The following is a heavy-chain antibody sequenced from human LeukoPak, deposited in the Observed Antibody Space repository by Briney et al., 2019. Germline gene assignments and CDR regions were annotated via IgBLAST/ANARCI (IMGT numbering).Heavy chain of an antibody. J-gene: IGHJ4*02. V-gene: IGHV4-59*08. CDR3: ARYGTGWYAFDY. Sequence: PSETLSLTCTVSGGSITSNYWSWIRQPPGKGLEWIGYIYYDGSINYNPSPKSRVTISVDTSKSQLSLNLTSVTAADTAVYYCARYGTGWYAFDYWGQGTLVTVSS. CDR1: GGSITSNY. D-gene: IGHD6-19*01. CDR2: IYYDGSI.